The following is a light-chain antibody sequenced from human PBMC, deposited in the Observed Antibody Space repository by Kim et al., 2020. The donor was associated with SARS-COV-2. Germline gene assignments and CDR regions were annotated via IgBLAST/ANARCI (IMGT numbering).Light chain of an antibody. CDR2: GAS. V-gene: IGKV3-15*01. J-gene: IGKJ1*01. CDR3: QQYNNWSPWT. CDR1: QSGSSN. Sequence: SPSERATRSRRASQSGSSNLAWYQQKPGQAPRTLIFGASTRATGIPARFSGSGSWTEFTLTISSLQSEDFAVYYCQQYNNWSPWTFGQGTKVDIK.